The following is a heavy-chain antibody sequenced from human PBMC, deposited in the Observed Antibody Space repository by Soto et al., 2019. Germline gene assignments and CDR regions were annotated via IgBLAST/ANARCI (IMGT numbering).Heavy chain of an antibody. CDR3: AGGPEGWPAEY. V-gene: IGHV3-7*03. D-gene: IGHD6-19*01. J-gene: IGHJ4*02. CDR1: GFSFSNYW. CDR2: IRHDGSEK. Sequence: GGSLRLSCAASGFSFSNYWIMWIRQAPGKGLEWVANIRHDGSEKYYGDSVKGRFTASRDNAQNPLYLQMNSLRAEDTAVYYCAGGPEGWPAEYWGQGILVTVSS.